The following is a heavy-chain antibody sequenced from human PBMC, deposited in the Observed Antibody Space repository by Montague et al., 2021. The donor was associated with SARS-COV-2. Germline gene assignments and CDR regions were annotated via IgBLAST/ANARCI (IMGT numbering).Heavy chain of an antibody. V-gene: IGHV4-38-2*02. Sequence: ETLSLTCTVSGYSISTGYYWGWIRQPPGKGLEWIRTIYHSGSTYFNPSLKSRVTISVDTSKNQFSLNLSSVTAADTAVYYCAKVAGSHDTFDIWGRGTMVTVSS. D-gene: IGHD6-19*01. CDR1: GYSISTGYY. CDR2: IYHSGST. CDR3: AKVAGSHDTFDI. J-gene: IGHJ3*02.